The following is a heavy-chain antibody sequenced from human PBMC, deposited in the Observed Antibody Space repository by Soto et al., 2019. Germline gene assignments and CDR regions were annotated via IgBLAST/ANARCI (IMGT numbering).Heavy chain of an antibody. J-gene: IGHJ4*02. CDR3: ARSVHDYVWGSYRYSFDY. V-gene: IGHV1-69*01. Sequence: QVQLVQSGAEVKKPGSSVKVSCKASGGTFSSYAISWVRQAPGQGLEWMGGIIPIFGTANYAQKFQGRVTITADESTSTAYMELSSLRSEDTAVYYRARSVHDYVWGSYRYSFDYWGQGTLVTVSS. CDR2: IIPIFGTA. CDR1: GGTFSSYA. D-gene: IGHD3-16*02.